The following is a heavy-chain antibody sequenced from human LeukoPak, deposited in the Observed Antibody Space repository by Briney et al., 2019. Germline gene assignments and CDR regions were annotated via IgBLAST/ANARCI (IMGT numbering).Heavy chain of an antibody. V-gene: IGHV4-4*07. Sequence: SETLSLTCTVSGGSISAFFWSWIRQPAGKGLEWIGRTHANGITNYNTPFKSRVSMSVDTSKNQFSLKVNSVAAADTAVYYCARNRGGDGPDRWGQGTLITVS. CDR3: ARNRGGDGPDR. J-gene: IGHJ5*02. CDR1: GGSISAFF. CDR2: THANGIT. D-gene: IGHD3-16*02.